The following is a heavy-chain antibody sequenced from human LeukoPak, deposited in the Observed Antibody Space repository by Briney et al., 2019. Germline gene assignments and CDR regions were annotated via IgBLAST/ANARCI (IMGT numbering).Heavy chain of an antibody. Sequence: PSQTLSLTCTVSGDSISSGSYYWNWIRQPPGKGLEWIGEINHSGSTNYNPSLKSRVTISVDTSKNQFSLKLSSVTAADTAVYYCASRPPRYYDRGLGAFDIWGQGTMVTVSS. V-gene: IGHV4-39*07. CDR3: ASRPPRYYDRGLGAFDI. J-gene: IGHJ3*02. CDR1: GDSISSGSYY. CDR2: INHSGST. D-gene: IGHD3-16*01.